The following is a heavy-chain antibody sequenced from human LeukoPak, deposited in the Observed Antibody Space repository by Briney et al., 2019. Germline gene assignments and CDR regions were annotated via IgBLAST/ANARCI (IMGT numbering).Heavy chain of an antibody. J-gene: IGHJ3*02. CDR3: AKDLRNIRTLVDLQMI. CDR2: ISGSGDRT. D-gene: IGHD2-8*02. CDR1: GFTFSNYG. V-gene: IGHV3-23*01. Sequence: GGSLRLSCIASGFTFSNYGMSWVRQAPGKGLEWVSIISGSGDRTLHADSVKGRFTVSRDNSKNTVYLQMNSLRAEDTAVYYCAKDLRNIRTLVDLQMIWGQGTLVIVSS.